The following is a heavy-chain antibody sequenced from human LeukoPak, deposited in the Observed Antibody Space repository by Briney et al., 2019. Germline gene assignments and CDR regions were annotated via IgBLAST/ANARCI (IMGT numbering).Heavy chain of an antibody. Sequence: SETLSLTCTVSGGSISSGGYYWSWIRQHPGKGLEWIGYIYYSGSTYYNPSLKSRVTISVDTSKNQFSLKLSSVTAADTAVYYCAKDRRALTVRGVIPFDYWGQGTLVTVSS. CDR2: IYYSGST. CDR3: AKDRRALTVRGVIPFDY. J-gene: IGHJ4*02. CDR1: GGSISSGGYY. D-gene: IGHD3-10*01. V-gene: IGHV4-31*03.